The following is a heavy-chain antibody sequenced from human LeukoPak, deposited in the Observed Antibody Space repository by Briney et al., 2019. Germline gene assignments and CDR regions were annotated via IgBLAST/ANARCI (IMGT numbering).Heavy chain of an antibody. Sequence: GGSLRLSCAASGFTFSSYGMHWVRQAPGKGLEWVAVISYDGSNKYYADSVKGRFTISRDNSKNTLYLQMNSLRAEDTAVYYCAKDRNIVVVHTQVDYWGQGTLVTVSS. CDR3: AKDRNIVVVHTQVDY. J-gene: IGHJ4*02. V-gene: IGHV3-30*18. D-gene: IGHD2-2*01. CDR1: GFTFSSYG. CDR2: ISYDGSNK.